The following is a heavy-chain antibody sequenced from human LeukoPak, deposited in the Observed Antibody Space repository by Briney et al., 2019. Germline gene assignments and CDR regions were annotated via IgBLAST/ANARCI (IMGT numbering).Heavy chain of an antibody. CDR3: ARDRGSGLERLPRATYYGMDV. CDR2: IKQDGSEK. V-gene: IGHV3-7*03. J-gene: IGHJ6*02. D-gene: IGHD1-1*01. CDR1: GFTFSSYW. Sequence: TGGSLRLSCAASGFTFSSYWMSWVRQAPGKGLEWVANIKQDGSEKYYVDSVKGRFTISRDNAKNSLYLQMNSLRAEDTAVYYCARDRGSGLERLPRATYYGMDVWGQGTTVTVSS.